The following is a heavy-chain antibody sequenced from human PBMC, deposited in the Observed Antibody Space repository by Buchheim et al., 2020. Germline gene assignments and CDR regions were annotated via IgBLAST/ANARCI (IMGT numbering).Heavy chain of an antibody. J-gene: IGHJ4*02. CDR3: ARGRSANSSFPKPIY. V-gene: IGHV3-21*06. Sequence: EVHLVESGGGLVKPGGSLRLSCAASGFAFSSYGVNWVRQAPGKGLEWVASISSSSNYIYYAASAKGRFTISRDNGKSSLYLQLDSLRAEDTAVYYCARGRSANSSFPKPIYWGQGTL. CDR2: ISSSSNYI. CDR1: GFAFSSYG. D-gene: IGHD4-23*01.